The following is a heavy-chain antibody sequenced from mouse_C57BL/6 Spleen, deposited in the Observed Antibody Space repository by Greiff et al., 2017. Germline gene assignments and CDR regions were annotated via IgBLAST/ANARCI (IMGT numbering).Heavy chain of an antibody. Sequence: EVQRVESGGGLVKPGGSLKLSCAASGFTFSSYAMSWVRQTPEKRLEWVATISDGGSYTYYPDNVKGRFTISRDNAKNNLYLQMSHLKSEDTAMYYCARRIYYGNGCYYAMDYWGQGTSVTVSS. V-gene: IGHV5-4*03. CDR2: ISDGGSYT. CDR1: GFTFSSYA. J-gene: IGHJ4*01. CDR3: ARRIYYGNGCYYAMDY. D-gene: IGHD2-1*01.